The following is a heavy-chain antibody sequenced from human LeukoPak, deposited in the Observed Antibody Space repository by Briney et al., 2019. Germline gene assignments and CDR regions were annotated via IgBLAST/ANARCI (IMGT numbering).Heavy chain of an antibody. CDR1: GFTSSSYA. Sequence: GGSLRLSCAASGFTSSSYAMSWVRQAPGKGLEWVSAISGSGGSTYYADSVKGRFTISRDNSKNTLYLQMNSLRAEDTAVYYCAKGPEGYYYYYMDVWGKGTTVTVSS. V-gene: IGHV3-23*01. CDR2: ISGSGGST. CDR3: AKGPEGYYYYYMDV. J-gene: IGHJ6*03.